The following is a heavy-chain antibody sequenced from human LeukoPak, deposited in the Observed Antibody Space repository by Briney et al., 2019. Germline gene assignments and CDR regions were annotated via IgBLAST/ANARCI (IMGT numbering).Heavy chain of an antibody. CDR2: FYSGGAT. CDR1: GFIVSANY. V-gene: IGHV3-53*01. D-gene: IGHD2-15*01. Sequence: PGGSLRLSCAASGFIVSANYMSWVRQTPGKGLEWVSIFYSGGATFYVDSVKGRFTISRDNSKNMLYLQMNSLRAEDTAMYYCARGRGLDIWGQGTTVTVSS. CDR3: ARGRGLDI. J-gene: IGHJ6*02.